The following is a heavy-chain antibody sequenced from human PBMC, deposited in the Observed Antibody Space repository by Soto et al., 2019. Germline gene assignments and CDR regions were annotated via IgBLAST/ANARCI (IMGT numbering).Heavy chain of an antibody. CDR2: IYYSGST. Sequence: TSETLSLTCTVSGGSISSYYWSWIRQPPGKGLEWIGYIYYSGSTNYNPSLKSRVTISVDTSKNQFSLKLSSVTAADTAVYYCARRIVATTSYYYYMDVWGKGTTVTVSS. CDR1: GGSISSYY. CDR3: ARRIVATTSYYYYMDV. V-gene: IGHV4-59*08. D-gene: IGHD5-12*01. J-gene: IGHJ6*03.